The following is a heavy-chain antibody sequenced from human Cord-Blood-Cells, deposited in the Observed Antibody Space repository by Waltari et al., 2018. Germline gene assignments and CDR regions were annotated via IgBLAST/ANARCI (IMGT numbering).Heavy chain of an antibody. CDR1: GGSISSYY. CDR3: ARTSSSWYNWFDP. Sequence: QVQLQESGPGLVKPSETLSLTCTVSGGSISSYYWSWIRQPPGKGLEWIGYIYYSGSTNSNPSLKRRVTISVDTSKNQFSLKLSSVTAADTAVYYCARTSSSWYNWFDPWGQGTLVTVSS. J-gene: IGHJ5*02. CDR2: IYYSGST. V-gene: IGHV4-59*01. D-gene: IGHD6-13*01.